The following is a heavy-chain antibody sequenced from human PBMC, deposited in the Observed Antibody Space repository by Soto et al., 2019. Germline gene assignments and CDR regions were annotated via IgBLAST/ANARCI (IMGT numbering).Heavy chain of an antibody. CDR3: ARSYYDSTGFAVDP. CDR2: MYFAGSF. CDR1: GASVNTGY. V-gene: IGHV4-59*02. D-gene: IGHD3-22*01. J-gene: IGHJ5*02. Sequence: SETLSLTCTVSGASVNTGYWSWIRQPPGKGLEWIGFMYFAGSFNYNPSLSSRVTISVETSKDQFSMTLTSVTAADTAVYYCARSYYDSTGFAVDPWGQGILVTVSS.